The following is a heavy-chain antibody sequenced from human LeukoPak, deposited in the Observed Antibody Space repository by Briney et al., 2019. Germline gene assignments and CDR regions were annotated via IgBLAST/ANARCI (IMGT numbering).Heavy chain of an antibody. D-gene: IGHD3-10*01. CDR3: ARDPGVIWFGESAHFDY. CDR1: GFTFSNYG. CDR2: ISSSSSYI. Sequence: GGSLRLSCAASGFTFSNYGMNWVRQAPGKGLEWVSSISSSSSYIYYADSVKGRFTISRDNAKNSLYLQMNSLRAEDTAVYYCARDPGVIWFGESAHFDYWGQGTLVTVSS. J-gene: IGHJ4*02. V-gene: IGHV3-21*01.